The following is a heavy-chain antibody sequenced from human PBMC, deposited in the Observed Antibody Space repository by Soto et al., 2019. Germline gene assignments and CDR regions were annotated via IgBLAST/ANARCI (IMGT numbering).Heavy chain of an antibody. D-gene: IGHD2-15*01. J-gene: IGHJ5*02. Sequence: QVQLVQSGAEVKKPGASVKVSCKASGYTFTSYGISWVRQAPGQGLEWMGWISAYNGNTNYAQKLQGRVNMTTDTSTSTAYMELRSLRSDDTAVYYCARDVALGVGGVAAPVNWFDPWGQGTLVTVSS. CDR3: ARDVALGVGGVAAPVNWFDP. V-gene: IGHV1-18*01. CDR1: GYTFTSYG. CDR2: ISAYNGNT.